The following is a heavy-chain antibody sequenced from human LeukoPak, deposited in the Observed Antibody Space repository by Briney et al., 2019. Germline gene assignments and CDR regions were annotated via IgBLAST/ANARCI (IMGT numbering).Heavy chain of an antibody. CDR1: GFTFSSYG. J-gene: IGHJ4*02. D-gene: IGHD6-13*01. V-gene: IGHV3-30*03. CDR3: ARVLAAAGTFFDY. CDR2: ISYDGSNK. Sequence: GGSLRLSCAASGFTFSSYGMHWVRQAPGKGLEWVAVISYDGSNKYYADSVKGRFTISRDNSKNTLYLQMNSLRAEDTAVYYCARVLAAAGTFFDYWGQGTLVTVSS.